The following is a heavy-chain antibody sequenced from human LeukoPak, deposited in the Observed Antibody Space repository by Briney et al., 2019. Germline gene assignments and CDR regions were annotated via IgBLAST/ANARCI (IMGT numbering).Heavy chain of an antibody. D-gene: IGHD1-26*01. CDR3: ASGYRAGSKRFSLYDYMDV. CDR2: IYYSGST. V-gene: IGHV4-59*01. J-gene: IGHJ6*03. Sequence: SETLSLTCTVSGGSMSSYFWSWIRQPPGKGLEWIGNIYYSGSTNKNPSIKSRVTMSVESTYTHFSLNLNSVSAAATAVYYCASGYRAGSKRFSLYDYMDVWGKGTTVSVSS. CDR1: GGSMSSYF.